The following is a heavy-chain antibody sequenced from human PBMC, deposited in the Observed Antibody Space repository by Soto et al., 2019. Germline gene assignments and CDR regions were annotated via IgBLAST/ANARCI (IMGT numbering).Heavy chain of an antibody. J-gene: IGHJ4*02. CDR3: AKAITMVRGVITYFDY. CDR1: GFTFSSYA. CDR2: ISGSGGST. Sequence: EVQLLESGGGLVQPGGSLRLSCAASGFTFSSYAMSWVRQAPGKGLEWVSAISGSGGSTYYADSVKGRFTISRDNSKKTLYLQMNSLRAEDTAVYYCAKAITMVRGVITYFDYWGQGTLVTVSS. V-gene: IGHV3-23*01. D-gene: IGHD3-10*01.